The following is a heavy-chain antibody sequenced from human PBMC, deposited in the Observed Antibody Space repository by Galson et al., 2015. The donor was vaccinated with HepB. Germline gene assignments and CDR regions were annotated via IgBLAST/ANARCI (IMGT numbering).Heavy chain of an antibody. Sequence: SETLSLTCTVSGGSISLNYWSWVRQPPGKGLEWIGYIYYTGSTDYNPSLKSRVTISVETSKNQVSLKLSFVTAADTAVYYCARHRGTTDAFDIWGQGTMVTVSS. CDR3: ARHRGTTDAFDI. D-gene: IGHD1-1*01. CDR1: GGSISLNY. CDR2: IYYTGST. V-gene: IGHV4-59*08. J-gene: IGHJ3*02.